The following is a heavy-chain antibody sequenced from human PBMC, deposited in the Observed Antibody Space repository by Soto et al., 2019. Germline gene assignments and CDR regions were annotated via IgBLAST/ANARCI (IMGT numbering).Heavy chain of an antibody. CDR3: AKAWYYDILTGFHIGAFDI. CDR2: ISGSGGST. Sequence: GGSLRLSCAASGFTFSSYAMIWVRQAPGKGLEWVSAISGSGGSTYYADSVKGRFTISRDNSKNTQYLQMNSLRAEDTAVYYCAKAWYYDILTGFHIGAFDIWGQGTMVTVSS. J-gene: IGHJ3*02. V-gene: IGHV3-23*01. CDR1: GFTFSSYA. D-gene: IGHD3-9*01.